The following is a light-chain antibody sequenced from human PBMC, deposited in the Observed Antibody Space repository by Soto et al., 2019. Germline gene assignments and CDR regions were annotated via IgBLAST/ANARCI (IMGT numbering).Light chain of an antibody. J-gene: IGKJ2*01. CDR3: HCQDFGNSAVYS. CDR1: QSIRSSY. CDR2: AAS. Sequence: IVLTQSPGTLSLSPGESATLSCRASQSIRSSYVAWYQQKPGQAPRLLIYAASARATGLPDRFSGSGSGTDFTLTISRLEPEXXAMYYCHCQDFGNSAVYSFGQGTKLEI. V-gene: IGKV3-20*01.